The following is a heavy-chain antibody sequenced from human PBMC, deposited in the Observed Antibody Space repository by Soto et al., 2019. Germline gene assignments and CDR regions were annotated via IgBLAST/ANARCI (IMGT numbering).Heavy chain of an antibody. CDR2: INAGNGNT. V-gene: IGHV1-3*01. Sequence: ASVKVSCKASGYTFTNYAIDWVRQAPGQRLEWMGWINAGNGNTKYSQKFQGRVTITRDTSANTAYMELSSLRSEDTAVYCARDTAPSDVWGQGTTVTVSS. J-gene: IGHJ6*02. D-gene: IGHD4-17*01. CDR1: GYTFTNYA. CDR3: ARDTAPSDV.